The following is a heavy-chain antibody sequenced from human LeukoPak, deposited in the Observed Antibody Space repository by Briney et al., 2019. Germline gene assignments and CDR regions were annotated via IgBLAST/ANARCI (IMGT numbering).Heavy chain of an antibody. CDR2: INADGSTA. CDR1: GFTFGNSW. D-gene: IGHD1-14*01. CDR3: VVVVEPPDSDGFDV. V-gene: IGHV3-74*01. Sequence: GGSLRLSCAASGFTFGNSWVHWVRQAPGKGLVWVSLINADGSTATYADSVKGRFTISRDNARNALSLQVNSLTIEDTAVYYCVVVVEPPDSDGFDVWGQGTMITVSS. J-gene: IGHJ3*01.